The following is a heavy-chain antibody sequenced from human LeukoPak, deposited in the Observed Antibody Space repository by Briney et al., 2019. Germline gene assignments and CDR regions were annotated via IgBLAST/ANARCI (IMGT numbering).Heavy chain of an antibody. Sequence: GGSLRLSCAASGFTVSSNYMSWVRQAPGKGLEWVSVIYSGGSTYYADSVKGRFTISRDNSKNTLYLQMNSLRAEDTAVYYCARGQAVAGYDYYYYYGMDVWGKGTTVTVSS. CDR2: IYSGGST. D-gene: IGHD6-13*01. CDR3: ARGQAVAGYDYYYYYGMDV. CDR1: GFTVSSNY. V-gene: IGHV3-53*01. J-gene: IGHJ6*04.